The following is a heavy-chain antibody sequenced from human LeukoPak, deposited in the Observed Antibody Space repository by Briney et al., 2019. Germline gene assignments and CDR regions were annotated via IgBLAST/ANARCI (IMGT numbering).Heavy chain of an antibody. Sequence: PSETLSLTCTVSGDSISSNYWSWIRQPPGKGLEWVGYMSHSGSANYNPSLKSRVTISVDTPKNQFSLRLSSVTPADTAVYFCARYYASQYYFDYWGQGTLVTVSS. CDR3: ARYYASQYYFDY. J-gene: IGHJ4*02. D-gene: IGHD3-16*01. CDR1: GDSISSNY. V-gene: IGHV4-59*12. CDR2: MSHSGSA.